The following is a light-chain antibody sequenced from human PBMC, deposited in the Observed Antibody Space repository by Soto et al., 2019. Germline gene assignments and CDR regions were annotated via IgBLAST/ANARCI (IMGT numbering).Light chain of an antibody. CDR2: EVS. CDR1: NSDVGGYNY. V-gene: IGLV2-8*01. J-gene: IGLJ3*02. Sequence: QSALTQPPSASVSPGQSVTISCTGTNSDVGGYNYVSWYQQHPGKAPKVMIYEVSNRPSGVPDRFSGSKSGNTASLTVSGLQAEDEADYYCCSYAGSNNLVFGGGTKLTVL. CDR3: CSYAGSNNLV.